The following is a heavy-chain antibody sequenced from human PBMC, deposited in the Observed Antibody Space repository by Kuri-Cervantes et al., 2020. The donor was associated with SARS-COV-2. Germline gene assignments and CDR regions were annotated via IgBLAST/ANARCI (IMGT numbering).Heavy chain of an antibody. Sequence: ASVKVSCKASGYTFTSYAMHWVRQAPGQRLEWMGWINAGNGNTKYSQKFQGRVTITRDTSASTAYMELSSLRSEDTAVYYCERDHFIAAERYFDYWGQGTLVTVSS. D-gene: IGHD6-6*01. CDR3: ERDHFIAAERYFDY. CDR1: GYTFTSYA. CDR2: INAGNGNT. J-gene: IGHJ4*02. V-gene: IGHV1-3*01.